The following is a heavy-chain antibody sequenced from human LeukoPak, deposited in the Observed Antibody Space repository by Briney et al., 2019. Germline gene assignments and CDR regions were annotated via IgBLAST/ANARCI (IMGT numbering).Heavy chain of an antibody. V-gene: IGHV4-59*08. J-gene: IGHJ4*02. D-gene: IGHD4-23*01. CDR2: VYYNERT. Sequence: SETLTLTCTASGGSISSYYWSWIRQPPGKGLEYIGYVYYNERTNYNPSLVSRGTISFRPCKNHLFLMLSYVPAEDTAVYYFASFSDYGGNFFDYWGQGTLVTVSS. CDR1: GGSISSYY. CDR3: ASFSDYGGNFFDY.